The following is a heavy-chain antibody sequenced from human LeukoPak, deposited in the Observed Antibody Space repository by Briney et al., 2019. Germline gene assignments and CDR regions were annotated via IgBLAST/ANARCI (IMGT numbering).Heavy chain of an antibody. J-gene: IGHJ5*02. CDR3: ARAHYSSSWYLKNWFDP. D-gene: IGHD6-13*01. Sequence: GASVKVSCKASGGTFSSYAISWVRQAPGQGLEWMGGIIPIFGTANYAQKFQGRVTITADKSTSTAYMELSSLRSEDTAVYYCARAHYSSSWYLKNWFDPWGQGTLVTVSS. CDR1: GGTFSSYA. V-gene: IGHV1-69*06. CDR2: IIPIFGTA.